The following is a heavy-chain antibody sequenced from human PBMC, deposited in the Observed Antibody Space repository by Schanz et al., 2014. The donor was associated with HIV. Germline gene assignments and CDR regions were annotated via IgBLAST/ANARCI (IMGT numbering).Heavy chain of an antibody. V-gene: IGHV3-23*01. Sequence: EVQLLESGGGVVQPGRSLRLSCTASGFSFNNYGMHWVRQAPGKGLEWVSSISESGGRTYYADSVNGRFTISRDNSKNTLYLQMTTLRIDDTAVYYCAKPEYDSRGNSQSHFDYWGQGTLVTVSS. CDR2: ISESGGRT. CDR3: AKPEYDSRGNSQSHFDY. CDR1: GFSFNNYG. D-gene: IGHD3-22*01. J-gene: IGHJ4*02.